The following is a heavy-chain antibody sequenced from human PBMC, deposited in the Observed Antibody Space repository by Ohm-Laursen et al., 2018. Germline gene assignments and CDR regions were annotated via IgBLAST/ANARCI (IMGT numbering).Heavy chain of an antibody. CDR3: AKTWFGELFSDY. V-gene: IGHV3-30*18. Sequence: SLRLSCTASGFTFSSYGMHWVRQAPGKGLEWVAVISYDGSNKYYADSVKGRFTISRDNSKNTLYLQMNSLRAEDTAVYYCAKTWFGELFSDYWGQGTLVTVSS. J-gene: IGHJ4*02. CDR1: GFTFSSYG. D-gene: IGHD3-10*01. CDR2: ISYDGSNK.